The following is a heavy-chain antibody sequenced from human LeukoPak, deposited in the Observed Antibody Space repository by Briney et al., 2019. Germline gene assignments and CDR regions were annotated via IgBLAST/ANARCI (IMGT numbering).Heavy chain of an antibody. CDR2: ISSSGSTI. V-gene: IGHV3-48*04. D-gene: IGHD3-10*02. Sequence: GGSLRLSCEASGFTFSSAWMHWFRQGPGKGLEWVSYISSSGSTIYYADSVKGRFTISRDNAKNSLYLQMNSLRAEDTAVYYCAELGITMIGGVWGKGTTVTISS. CDR3: AELGITMIGGV. CDR1: GFTFSSAW. J-gene: IGHJ6*04.